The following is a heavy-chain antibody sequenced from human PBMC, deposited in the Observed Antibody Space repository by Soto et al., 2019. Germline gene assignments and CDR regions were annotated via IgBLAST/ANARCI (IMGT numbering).Heavy chain of an antibody. Sequence: KSSETLSLTCAVYGGSFSRYYCSWILQPPGKGLEWIGEINHSGSTKYNPSLKSRVTISVDTSKNQFSLKLSSVTAADTAVYYCGRGSTTVTKYYYYYSGMEVWGQGTTVTVSS. V-gene: IGHV4-34*01. CDR1: GGSFSRYY. CDR3: GRGSTTVTKYYYYYSGMEV. CDR2: INHSGST. D-gene: IGHD4-17*01. J-gene: IGHJ6*02.